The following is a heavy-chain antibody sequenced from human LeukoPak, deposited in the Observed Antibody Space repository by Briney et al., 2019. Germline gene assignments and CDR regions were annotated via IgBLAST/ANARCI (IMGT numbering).Heavy chain of an antibody. CDR3: ARGGSEGNWFDP. J-gene: IGHJ5*02. Sequence: PGGSLGLSCAATGFTFSGHSMGWVRQAPGRGLEWVSHITSGGTVYYADSVKGRFTISRDNAKNSVYLQMSGLRAEDTAVYYCARGGSEGNWFDPWGQGTLVTVSS. V-gene: IGHV3-48*01. CDR2: ITSGGTV. CDR1: GFTFSGHS. D-gene: IGHD2-15*01.